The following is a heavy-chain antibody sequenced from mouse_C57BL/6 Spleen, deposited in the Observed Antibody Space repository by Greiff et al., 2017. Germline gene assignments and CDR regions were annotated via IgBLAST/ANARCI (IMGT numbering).Heavy chain of an antibody. Sequence: VQLQQPGAELVKPGASVKLSCKASGYTFTNYWMQWVKQRPGQGLEWIGEIDPSDSYTNYNQKFKGKATLTVDTSSSTAYMQLSSLTSEDSAVYYCARGGSLYYFDYWGQGTTLTVSS. V-gene: IGHV1-50*01. D-gene: IGHD6-1*01. J-gene: IGHJ2*01. CDR1: GYTFTNYW. CDR3: ARGGSLYYFDY. CDR2: IDPSDSYT.